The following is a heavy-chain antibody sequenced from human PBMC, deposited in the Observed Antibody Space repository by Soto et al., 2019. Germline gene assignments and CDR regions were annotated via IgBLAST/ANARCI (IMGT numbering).Heavy chain of an antibody. D-gene: IGHD3-10*01. CDR3: ARAHGAGCFDF. J-gene: IGHJ5*01. Sequence: QVQLVQSGAEVKKPGASVKVSCTASGYTFRSYDIHWVRQATGQGLEWMGWVNPNTGNTGHAQRFHGRVTRTRDISKRRAYMELSHLTSEDTTIYYCARAHGAGCFDFWGPGTLVSVSS. V-gene: IGHV1-8*01. CDR2: VNPNTGNT. CDR1: GYTFRSYD.